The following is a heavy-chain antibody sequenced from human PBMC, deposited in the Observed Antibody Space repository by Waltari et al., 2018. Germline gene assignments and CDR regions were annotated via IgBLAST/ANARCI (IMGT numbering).Heavy chain of an antibody. CDR3: ARGNPTIFGVVIHHDAFDI. V-gene: IGHV4-34*01. CDR2: INHSGST. D-gene: IGHD3-3*01. CDR1: GGSFSGYY. J-gene: IGHJ3*02. Sequence: QVQLQQWGAGLLKPSETLSLTCAVYGGSFSGYYWSWIRQPPGKGLEWIGEINHSGSTNYNPSLKSRVTISVDTSKNQFSLKLSSVTAADTAVYYCARGNPTIFGVVIHHDAFDIWGQGTMVTVSS.